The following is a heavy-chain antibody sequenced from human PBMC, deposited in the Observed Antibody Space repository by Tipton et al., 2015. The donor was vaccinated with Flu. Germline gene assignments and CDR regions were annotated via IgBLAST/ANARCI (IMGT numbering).Heavy chain of an antibody. J-gene: IGHJ3*02. D-gene: IGHD2-15*01. Sequence: TLSLTCTVSGGSVTSYYWSWIRQPPGKGLEWIGYIYYGGYSSYNPSLQSRVTMSGDTSKNQFSLKLSSVTAADTAVYYCARGPCSGGNCYVKGAFDIWGQGTMVTVSS. CDR3: ARGPCSGGNCYVKGAFDI. CDR1: GGSVTSYY. V-gene: IGHV4-59*02. CDR2: IYYGGYS.